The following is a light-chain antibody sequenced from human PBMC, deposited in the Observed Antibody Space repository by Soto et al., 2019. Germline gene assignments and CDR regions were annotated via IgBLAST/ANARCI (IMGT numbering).Light chain of an antibody. Sequence: EIVMTQSPVTLSVSPGERATLSCRASQSVSSSYLAWYQQKPGQAPRLLIYGASSRATGIPDRFSGSGSGTDFTLTISSLEPEDFAVYYCQQRSKWPLTFGGGTKVDIK. J-gene: IGKJ4*01. CDR3: QQRSKWPLT. V-gene: IGKV3D-20*02. CDR1: QSVSSSY. CDR2: GAS.